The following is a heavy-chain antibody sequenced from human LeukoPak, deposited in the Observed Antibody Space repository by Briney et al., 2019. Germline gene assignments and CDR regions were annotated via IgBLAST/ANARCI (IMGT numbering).Heavy chain of an antibody. D-gene: IGHD2-15*01. J-gene: IGHJ4*02. Sequence: GGSLRFSCAASGFTFSSYWMSWVRQAPGKGLEWVANIKQDGSEKYYVDSVKGRFTISRDNAKNSLYLQMNSLRAEDTAVYYCARGVAPTWGDYYFDYWGQGTLVTVSS. CDR2: IKQDGSEK. CDR1: GFTFSSYW. V-gene: IGHV3-7*01. CDR3: ARGVAPTWGDYYFDY.